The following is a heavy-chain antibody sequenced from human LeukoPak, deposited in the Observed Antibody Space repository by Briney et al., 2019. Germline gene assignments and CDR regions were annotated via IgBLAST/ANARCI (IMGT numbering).Heavy chain of an antibody. CDR1: GGSISGNY. D-gene: IGHD1-26*01. CDR3: ARSGMTGTTIVRFDP. CDR2: IHSSGYT. V-gene: IGHV4-4*09. J-gene: IGHJ5*02. Sequence: PSETLSLTCTVSGGSISGNYWSWIRQPPGQGLEWIAYIHSSGYTNYNPSLKSRVTISVDTSNNQFSLKVTSVTAADTAVYYCARSGMTGTTIVRFDPWGQGTLVTVSS.